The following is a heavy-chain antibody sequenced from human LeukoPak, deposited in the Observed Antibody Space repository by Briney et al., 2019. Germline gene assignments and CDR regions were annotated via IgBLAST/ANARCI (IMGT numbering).Heavy chain of an antibody. CDR3: VRDQRRIEVAGYYSDY. CDR1: GFTLTSYY. D-gene: IGHD6-19*01. J-gene: IGHJ4*02. CDR2: LNPKTGTT. Sequence: ASVKVSCTASGFTLTSYYFFWVRLAPGQGLEWMGILNPKTGTTRYAQKFQGRVNMTRDTSTSTVYMELSSLRSEDTAIYYCVRDQRRIEVAGYYSDYWGQGTLVTVSS. V-gene: IGHV1-46*01.